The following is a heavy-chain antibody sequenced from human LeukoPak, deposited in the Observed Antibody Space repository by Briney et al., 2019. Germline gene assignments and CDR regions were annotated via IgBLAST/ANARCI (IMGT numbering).Heavy chain of an antibody. Sequence: RGAPLQISCRGSGSIFTSYWISWVRQLPGKGLEWMGRIDPSDACTNYSPSFQGHVTISADKSISTAYLQWSSLKASDTAMYYCAIKYYYYYGMDVWGQGTTVTVSS. J-gene: IGHJ6*02. CDR1: GSIFTSYW. CDR3: AIKYYYYYGMDV. CDR2: IDPSDACT. V-gene: IGHV5-10-1*01.